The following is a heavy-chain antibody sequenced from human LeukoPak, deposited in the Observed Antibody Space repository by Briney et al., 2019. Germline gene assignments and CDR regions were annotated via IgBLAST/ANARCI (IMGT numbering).Heavy chain of an antibody. Sequence: ASVKVSCKASGYTFTSYGISWVRQAPGQGLEWMGWISAYNGNTNYAQKHQSRVTMKTDTYTTTDYMELRSLRSEDTAVYYGARHSSGWFDYWGQGTLVTVSS. D-gene: IGHD6-19*01. CDR2: ISAYNGNT. V-gene: IGHV1-18*04. J-gene: IGHJ4*02. CDR3: ARHSSGWFDY. CDR1: GYTFTSYG.